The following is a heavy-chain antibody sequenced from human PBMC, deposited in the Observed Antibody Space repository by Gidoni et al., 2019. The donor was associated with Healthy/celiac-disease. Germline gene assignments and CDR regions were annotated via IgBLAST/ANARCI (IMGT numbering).Heavy chain of an antibody. CDR2: ISSSGSTI. V-gene: IGHV3-48*03. D-gene: IGHD2-2*01. CDR3: AGTLRRGIVVVPGKIHWFDP. J-gene: IGHJ5*02. Sequence: EVQLVESGGGLVQPGGSLRLSCAASGFTFSSYEMNWVRQAPGKGLEWVSYISSSGSTIYYADSVKGRFTISRDNAKNSLYLQMNSLRAEDTAVYYCAGTLRRGIVVVPGKIHWFDPWGQGTLVTVSS. CDR1: GFTFSSYE.